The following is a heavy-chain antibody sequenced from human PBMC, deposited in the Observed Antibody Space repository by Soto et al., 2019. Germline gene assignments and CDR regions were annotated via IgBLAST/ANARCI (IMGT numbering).Heavy chain of an antibody. CDR1: GGSISSYY. V-gene: IGHV4-59*12. Sequence: SETLSLTCTVSGGSISSYYWSWIRRPPGKGLEWIGYIYNSGSTHSNPSLQSRVTISVDKSKNQFSLKLSSVTAADTAVYYCARAQITMVRGVIISYLDYWGQGTLVTVSS. CDR3: ARAQITMVRGVIISYLDY. CDR2: IYNSGST. J-gene: IGHJ4*02. D-gene: IGHD3-10*01.